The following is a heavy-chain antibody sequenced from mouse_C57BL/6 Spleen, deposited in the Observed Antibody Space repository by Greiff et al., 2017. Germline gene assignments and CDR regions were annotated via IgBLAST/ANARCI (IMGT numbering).Heavy chain of an antibody. D-gene: IGHD4-1*01. CDR3: ARLNWDFDY. Sequence: QVQLKESGPELVKPGASVKISCKASGYAFSSSWLNWVKQRPGKGLEWIGRIYPGDGDTNYNGKFKGKATLTADKSSSTAYMQLSSLTSEDSAVYFCARLNWDFDYWGQGTTLTVSS. CDR1: GYAFSSSW. J-gene: IGHJ2*01. CDR2: IYPGDGDT. V-gene: IGHV1-82*01.